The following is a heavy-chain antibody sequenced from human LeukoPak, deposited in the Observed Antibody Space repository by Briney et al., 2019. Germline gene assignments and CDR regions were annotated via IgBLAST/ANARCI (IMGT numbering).Heavy chain of an antibody. V-gene: IGHV3-13*01. D-gene: IGHD1-26*01. CDR2: IGTAGDT. Sequence: PGGSLRLSCAASGFTLSNFSMHWVRHPTGKGLEWVSAIGTAGDTFYPGSVKGRFTISRENAKNSLYLQMNSLRAEDTAVYYCARQMTPHGNFDYWGQGTLVTVSS. J-gene: IGHJ4*02. CDR1: GFTLSNFS. CDR3: ARQMTPHGNFDY.